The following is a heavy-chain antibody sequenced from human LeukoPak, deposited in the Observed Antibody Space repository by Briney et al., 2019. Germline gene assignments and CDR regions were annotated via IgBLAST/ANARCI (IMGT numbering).Heavy chain of an antibody. CDR2: IKNETNGETT. J-gene: IGHJ4*02. Sequence: GGSLRLSCAASGFTFSSAWMTWVRQAPGKGLEWVGHIKNETNGETTDYAAPVKGRFIISRDDSKNTLYLQVNSLRTEDTAVYYCARGFCSSTDCYQGPFDFWGQGTLATVSS. CDR1: GFTFSSAW. D-gene: IGHD2-2*01. CDR3: ARGFCSSTDCYQGPFDF. V-gene: IGHV3-15*01.